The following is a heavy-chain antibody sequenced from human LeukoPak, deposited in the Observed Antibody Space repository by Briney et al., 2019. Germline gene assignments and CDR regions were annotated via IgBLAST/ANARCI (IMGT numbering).Heavy chain of an antibody. CDR3: ARGSGWYFY. CDR1: GFTFSSYS. Sequence: GGSLRLSCAASGFTFSSYSMNWVRQAPGKGLEWVANIKQDGSEKYYLDSVKGRFTISRDNAKNSLYLQMDSLRAEDTAVYYCARGSGWYFYWGQGTLVTVSS. J-gene: IGHJ4*02. V-gene: IGHV3-7*01. D-gene: IGHD6-19*01. CDR2: IKQDGSEK.